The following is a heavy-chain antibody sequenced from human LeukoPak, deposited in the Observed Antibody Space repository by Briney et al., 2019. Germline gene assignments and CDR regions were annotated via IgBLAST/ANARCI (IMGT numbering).Heavy chain of an antibody. CDR2: IRGTPYGGTT. CDR1: GFTFSDYA. V-gene: IGHV3-49*03. CDR3: TRAGKPPYFDY. J-gene: IGHJ4*02. Sequence: GGSLRLSCAASGFTFSDYAMSWFRQAPGKGLEWVALIRGTPYGGTTEYAASVKGRFTISRDDSKSIAYLQMNSLKAEDTAVYYCTRAGKPPYFDYWGQGTLVIVSS.